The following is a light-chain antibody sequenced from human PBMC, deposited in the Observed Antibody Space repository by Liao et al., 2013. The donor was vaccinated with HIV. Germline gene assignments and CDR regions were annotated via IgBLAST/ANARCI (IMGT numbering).Light chain of an antibody. CDR3: QAWDRNTAI. CDR1: NIGSKS. Sequence: SYELTQPPSVSVAPGKTARITCGGNNIGSKSVHWYQQKPGQAPILVIYHDSSRPSGIPERFSGSNSGNTATLTISGTQPMDEADYYCQAWDRNTAIFGGGTKLTVL. CDR2: HDS. J-gene: IGLJ2*01. V-gene: IGLV3-21*01.